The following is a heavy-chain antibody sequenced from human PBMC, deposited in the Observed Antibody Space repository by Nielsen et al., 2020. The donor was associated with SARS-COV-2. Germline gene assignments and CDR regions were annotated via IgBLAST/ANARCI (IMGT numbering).Heavy chain of an antibody. D-gene: IGHD5-18*01. V-gene: IGHV1-2*06. Sequence: ASVKVSCKASGYTFTGHYIHWVRQAPGQGLEWMVRINPNSAGTNYAQTFKGRVTLTTDTSISTAYMDLSWLRSDDTAVYYCARDEYNYGYNWFDTWGQGTLVTVSS. CDR1: GYTFTGHY. J-gene: IGHJ5*02. CDR2: INPNSAGT. CDR3: ARDEYNYGYNWFDT.